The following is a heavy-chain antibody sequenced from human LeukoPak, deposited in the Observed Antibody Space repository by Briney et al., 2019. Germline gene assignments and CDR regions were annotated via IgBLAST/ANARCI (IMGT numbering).Heavy chain of an antibody. V-gene: IGHV3-30*04. CDR1: GFTSTNYA. J-gene: IGHJ4*02. D-gene: IGHD4-11*01. Sequence: GRSLRLSCAASGFTSTNYAMHWVRQAPGKGLEWVALISSDERDTYYADSVKGRFTISRDNSKNTLFLQMNSLRAEDTAVYFCARSPYTNYPTSDYWGQGTLVTVSS. CDR3: ARSPYTNYPTSDY. CDR2: ISSDERDT.